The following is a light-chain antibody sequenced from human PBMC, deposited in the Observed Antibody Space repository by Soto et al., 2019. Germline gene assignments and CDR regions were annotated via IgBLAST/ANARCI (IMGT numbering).Light chain of an antibody. Sequence: DIQMTQSPSTLSASVGDRVTITCRASQSISSWLAWYQQKPGKAPKLLIYKASSLESGVPSRFSGSGSGTEFTLTISSLQPDDFATYYCQQYNSGPWTFGKGTKVEIK. CDR2: KAS. CDR3: QQYNSGPWT. V-gene: IGKV1-5*03. J-gene: IGKJ1*01. CDR1: QSISSW.